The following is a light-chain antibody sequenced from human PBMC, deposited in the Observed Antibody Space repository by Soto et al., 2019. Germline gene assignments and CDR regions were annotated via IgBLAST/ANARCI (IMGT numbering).Light chain of an antibody. V-gene: IGLV2-14*03. J-gene: IGLJ1*01. CDR2: DVV. CDR3: SSYTSTMTNV. CDR1: SSDVGGFNS. Sequence: QSALTQPASVSGSPGQSITISCTGTSSDVGGFNSVSWYQLRPGTAPKLILYDVVDRPSGVSYRFSGSKSGNTVSLTISGLQAADEADYFCSSYTSTMTNVFGSGTKVTV.